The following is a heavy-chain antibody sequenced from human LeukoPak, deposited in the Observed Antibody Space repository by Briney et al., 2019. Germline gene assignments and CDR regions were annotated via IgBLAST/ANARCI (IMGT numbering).Heavy chain of an antibody. V-gene: IGHV3-53*01. Sequence: PGGSLSPSCAASEFPLINNYMTWVRQAPRKGLEWVPVIYRDGNTYYADTVEGRFTISRDNSKNTLYLQMDSLRAEDTAVYYCAAQALAGKGNYFDPWGQGTLVTVSS. CDR3: AAQALAGKGNYFDP. D-gene: IGHD6-19*01. CDR2: IYRDGNT. CDR1: EFPLINNY. J-gene: IGHJ5*02.